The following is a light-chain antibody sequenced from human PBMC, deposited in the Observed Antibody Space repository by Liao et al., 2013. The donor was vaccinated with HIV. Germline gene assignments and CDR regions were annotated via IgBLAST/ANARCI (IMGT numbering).Light chain of an antibody. CDR3: QAWDSSPHVV. V-gene: IGLV3-21*01. Sequence: SYELTQPPSVSVAPGKTASITCGGNNVGSKSVHWYQRKPGQAPILVIYYDSDRPSGIPERFSGSNSGNTATLTISRVEAGDEADYYCQAWDSSPHVVFGGGTKLTVL. CDR1: NVGSKS. CDR2: YDS. J-gene: IGLJ2*01.